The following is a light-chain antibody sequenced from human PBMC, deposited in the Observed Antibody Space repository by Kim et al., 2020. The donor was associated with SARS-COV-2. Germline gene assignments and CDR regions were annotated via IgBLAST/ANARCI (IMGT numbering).Light chain of an antibody. V-gene: IGKV3-20*01. J-gene: IGKJ1*01. CDR1: PTTN. CDR2: GAS. Sequence: PSFTPWESPTLSCRPRPTTNLSWYQQTPGQAPRLLIYGASSRATGIPDRFSGSGSETDSTLIISRLEPEDFAMYYCQQDGTLPWTFGQGTKVDIK. CDR3: QQDGTLPWT.